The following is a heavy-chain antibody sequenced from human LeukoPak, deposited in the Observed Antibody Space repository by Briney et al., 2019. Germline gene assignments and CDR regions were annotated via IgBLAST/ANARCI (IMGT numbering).Heavy chain of an antibody. J-gene: IGHJ4*02. CDR2: IYTSGST. D-gene: IGHD3-22*01. CDR3: ARDPRYYYDSSGLSY. CDR1: GGSISSYY. V-gene: IGHV4-4*07. Sequence: SETLSLTCTVSGGSISSYYWSLIRQPAGKGLEWIGRIYTSGSTNYNPSLKSRVTMSVDTSKNQFSLKLSSVTAADTAVYYCARDPRYYYDSSGLSYWGQGTLVTVSS.